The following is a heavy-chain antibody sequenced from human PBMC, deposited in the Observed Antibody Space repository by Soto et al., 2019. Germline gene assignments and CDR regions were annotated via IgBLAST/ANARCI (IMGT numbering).Heavy chain of an antibody. V-gene: IGHV3-30-3*01. Sequence: PGGSLRLSCVVSGFTFSYYAVHWVRLAPSKGLEWVAMISYDGYNSYSADSVKGRFTISRDNSKNTLFLQMDSLRPDDTAIYYCARDGGFSYGFDYYFDYWGHGTLVTVSS. CDR3: ARDGGFSYGFDYYFDY. D-gene: IGHD3-16*01. CDR2: ISYDGYNS. CDR1: GFTFSYYA. J-gene: IGHJ4*01.